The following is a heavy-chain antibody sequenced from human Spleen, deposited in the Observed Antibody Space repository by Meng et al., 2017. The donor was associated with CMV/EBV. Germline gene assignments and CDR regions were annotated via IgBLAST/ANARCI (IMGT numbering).Heavy chain of an antibody. CDR2: IRYDGSNK. J-gene: IGHJ4*02. D-gene: IGHD2-2*01. V-gene: IGHV3-30*02. Sequence: GESLKISCAASGFTFSSYGMHWVRQAPGKGLEWVAFIRYDGSNKYYADSVKGRFTISRDNSKNTLYLQMNSLRAEDTAVYYCAKGLADIVVVPAAGPDYWGQGTLVTVSS. CDR1: GFTFSSYG. CDR3: AKGLADIVVVPAAGPDY.